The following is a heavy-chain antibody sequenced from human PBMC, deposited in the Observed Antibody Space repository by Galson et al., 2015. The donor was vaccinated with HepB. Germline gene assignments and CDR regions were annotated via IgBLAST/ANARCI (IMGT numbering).Heavy chain of an antibody. CDR1: GYTFTSHF. CDR3: AREADLWPAFDY. CDR2: IIPSGDNT. V-gene: IGHV1-46*01. Sequence: SVKVSCKASGYTFTSHFMHWVRQAPGQGLEWMGVIIPSGDNTIYAQKFQDRVTMTRDTSTNTVYMELSSLSSEDTAVYYCAREADLWPAFDYWGQGTLVTVSS. D-gene: IGHD3/OR15-3a*01. J-gene: IGHJ4*02.